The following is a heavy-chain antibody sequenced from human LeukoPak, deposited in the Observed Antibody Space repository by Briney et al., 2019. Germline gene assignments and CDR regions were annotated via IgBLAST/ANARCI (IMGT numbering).Heavy chain of an antibody. D-gene: IGHD6-13*01. CDR3: ARGAAATY. Sequence: SETLSLTCAVSGGSISTYYWSWIRQPPGKGLEWIGYIHYSGSSNYNPSLKSRVTISLDTSKNQFSLKLSSVTAADTAVYYCARGAAATYWGQGTLVTVSS. V-gene: IGHV4-59*01. J-gene: IGHJ4*02. CDR1: GGSISTYY. CDR2: IHYSGSS.